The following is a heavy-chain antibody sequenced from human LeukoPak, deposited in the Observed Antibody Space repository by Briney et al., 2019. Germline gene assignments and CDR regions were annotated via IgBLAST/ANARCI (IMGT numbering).Heavy chain of an antibody. V-gene: IGHV4-59*12. CDR1: SGSISNFY. J-gene: IGHJ3*02. CDR2: IYYNGNS. CDR3: AGYTAAGRIGGAFDI. Sequence: SETLSLTCTISSGSISNFYWSWIRQSPGKRLEWIGYIYYNGNSKYSPSLNSRVTISVDRSKNQFSLKLNSVTAADTAVYYCAGYTAAGRIGGAFDIWGQGTMVTVSS. D-gene: IGHD6-13*01.